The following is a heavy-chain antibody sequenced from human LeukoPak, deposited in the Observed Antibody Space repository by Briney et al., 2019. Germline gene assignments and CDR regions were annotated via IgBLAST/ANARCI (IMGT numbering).Heavy chain of an antibody. CDR2: IYSGGST. V-gene: IGHV3-53*01. CDR3: ARGYVCSGGSYLSDY. CDR1: GFTVSSNY. J-gene: IGHJ4*02. Sequence: PGGSLRLSCAASGFTVSSNYMSWVRQAPGKGLEGVSVIYSGGSTYYADSVKGRFTISRDNSKNTLYLQMNSLRAEDTAVYYCARGYVCSGGSYLSDYWGQGTLVTVSS. D-gene: IGHD2-15*01.